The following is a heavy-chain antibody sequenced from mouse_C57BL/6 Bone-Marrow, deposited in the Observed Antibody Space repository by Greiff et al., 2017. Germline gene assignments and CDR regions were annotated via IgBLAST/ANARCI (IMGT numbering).Heavy chain of an antibody. J-gene: IGHJ2*01. V-gene: IGHV1-64*01. CDR2: IHPNSGST. D-gene: IGHD2-3*01. Sequence: VQLQQPGAELVKPGASVKLSCKASGYTFTSYWMHWVKQRPGQGLEWIGMIHPNSGSTNYNEKFKSKATLTVDKSSSTAYMQLSSLTSEDSAVYYCARGSCDGYLGGGYWGQGTTLTVSS. CDR1: GYTFTSYW. CDR3: ARGSCDGYLGGGY.